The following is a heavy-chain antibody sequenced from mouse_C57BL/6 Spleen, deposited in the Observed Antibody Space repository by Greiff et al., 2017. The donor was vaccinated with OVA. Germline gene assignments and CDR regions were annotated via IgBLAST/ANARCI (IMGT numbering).Heavy chain of an antibody. Sequence: QVQLQQPGAELVRPGSSVKLSCKASGYTFTSYWMDWVKQRPGQGLEWIGNIYPSDSETHYNQKFKDKATLTVDKSSSTAYRQLSSLTSEDSAVYYCARRGDGFFDYWGQGTTLTVSS. D-gene: IGHD2-3*01. V-gene: IGHV1-61*01. CDR3: ARRGDGFFDY. CDR1: GYTFTSYW. CDR2: IYPSDSET. J-gene: IGHJ2*01.